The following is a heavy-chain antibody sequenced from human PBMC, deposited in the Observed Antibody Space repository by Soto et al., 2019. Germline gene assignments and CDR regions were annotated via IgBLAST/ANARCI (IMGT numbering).Heavy chain of an antibody. CDR2: ISYDGGQK. D-gene: IGHD6-19*01. CDR1: GLTFSRYG. CDR3: ANQRVQWLPGEH. J-gene: IGHJ4*02. V-gene: IGHV3-30*18. Sequence: QVQLVESGGGVVQPGRSLRLSCEASGLTFSRYGMHWVRQAPGKGLEWVAVISYDGGQKYYADSMKGRFTISRDNSKNTLYLQMNSLRVEDTAVYYCANQRVQWLPGEHWGQGTLVNVAS.